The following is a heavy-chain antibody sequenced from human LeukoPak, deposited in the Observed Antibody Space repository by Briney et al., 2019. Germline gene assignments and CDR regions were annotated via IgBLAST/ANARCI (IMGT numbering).Heavy chain of an antibody. J-gene: IGHJ4*02. CDR2: ISGSGGST. Sequence: PGGSLRLSCAASGFTFSSYAMSWVRQAPGKGLEWVSAISGSGGSTYYADSVKGRFTISRDNSKNTLYLQMNSLRAEDTAVYYCPKNTYYDILTGFYLFDYWGQGTLVTVSS. D-gene: IGHD3-9*01. CDR1: GFTFSSYA. V-gene: IGHV3-23*01. CDR3: PKNTYYDILTGFYLFDY.